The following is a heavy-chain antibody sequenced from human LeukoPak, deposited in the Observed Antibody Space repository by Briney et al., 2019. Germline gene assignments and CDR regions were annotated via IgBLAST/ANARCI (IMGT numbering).Heavy chain of an antibody. CDR2: IDSDTYGNTI. CDR3: AKKSPDSSGNPVYD. V-gene: IGHV3-48*01. D-gene: IGHD4-23*01. Sequence: GGSLRLSCAASGFTLSSYSMNWVRQAPGKGLEWISYIDSDTYGNTIYYPHTVKGRFTISRDNAKNSLYLQMDSLRAEDTAVYYCAKKSPDSSGNPVYDWGQGTLVTVSS. CDR1: GFTLSSYS. J-gene: IGHJ4*02.